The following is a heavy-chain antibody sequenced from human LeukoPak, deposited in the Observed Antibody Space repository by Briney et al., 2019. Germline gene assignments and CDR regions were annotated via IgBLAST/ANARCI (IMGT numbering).Heavy chain of an antibody. D-gene: IGHD3-10*01. Sequence: ASVKVSCKASGYSFTGYYIHWVRQAPGQGLEWMGWINPNSGGTNYAQKFQGRVTMTRDTSISTAYMELSRLRSDDTAVYYCAREEITMVRGVIPQTPIDYWGQGTLVTVSS. CDR3: AREEITMVRGVIPQTPIDY. CDR2: INPNSGGT. CDR1: GYSFTGYY. V-gene: IGHV1-2*02. J-gene: IGHJ4*02.